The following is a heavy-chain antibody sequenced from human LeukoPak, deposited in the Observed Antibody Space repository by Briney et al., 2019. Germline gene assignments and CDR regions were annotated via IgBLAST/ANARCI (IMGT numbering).Heavy chain of an antibody. CDR3: AKVSAWAMVGATCFDY. CDR1: GFTFSSYA. Sequence: GGSLRLSCAASGFTFSSYAMSWVRQAPGKGLEWVSSISGDSGSTYYADSVKGRFTISRDNSKNTVYLQMNSLRAEDTAVYYCAKVSAWAMVGATCFDYWGQGTLVTVSS. J-gene: IGHJ4*02. V-gene: IGHV3-23*01. CDR2: ISGDSGST. D-gene: IGHD1-26*01.